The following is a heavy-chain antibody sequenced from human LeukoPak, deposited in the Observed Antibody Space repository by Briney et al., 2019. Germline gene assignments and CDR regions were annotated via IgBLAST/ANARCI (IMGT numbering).Heavy chain of an antibody. CDR2: MHSDGST. Sequence: GGSLRLSCAASGFAVSSNYMSWVRQPPGKGLEWVSVMHSDGSTYYADSVKSRFTISRDNLKNTLSLQMDSLRGEDTAVYYCARDQVLRGSYRIYYYGMDVWGKGTTVTVSS. CDR1: GFAVSSNY. D-gene: IGHD3-16*01. V-gene: IGHV3-53*01. CDR3: ARDQVLRGSYRIYYYGMDV. J-gene: IGHJ6*04.